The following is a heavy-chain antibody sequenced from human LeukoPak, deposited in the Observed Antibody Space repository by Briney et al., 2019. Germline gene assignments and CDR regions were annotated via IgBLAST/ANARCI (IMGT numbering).Heavy chain of an antibody. V-gene: IGHV3-23*01. D-gene: IGHD2-2*01. CDR3: AKLEAGYCSSTSCYGGEGYFDY. CDR2: ISASGSAT. CDR1: GFIFSNYG. J-gene: IGHJ4*02. Sequence: PGGSLRLSCAASGFIFSNYGMNWVRQAPGKGLEWVAAISASGSATSYADSVKGRFTISRDNSKNTLYLQMNSLRAEDTAVYYCAKLEAGYCSSTSCYGGEGYFDYWGQGTLVTVSS.